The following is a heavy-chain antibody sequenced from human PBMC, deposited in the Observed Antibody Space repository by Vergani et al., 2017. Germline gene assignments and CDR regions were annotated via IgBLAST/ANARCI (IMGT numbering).Heavy chain of an antibody. J-gene: IGHJ6*02. CDR2: IRYDGSNK. Sequence: QVQPVESGGGVVQPGGSLRLSCAASGFTFSSYGMHWVRQAPGKGLEWVAFIRYDGSNKYYADSVKGRFTISRDNSKNTLYLQMNSLRAEDTAVYYCAKADVDTAMVTYYYYGMDVWGQGTTVTVSS. D-gene: IGHD5-18*01. CDR1: GFTFSSYG. CDR3: AKADVDTAMVTYYYYGMDV. V-gene: IGHV3-30*02.